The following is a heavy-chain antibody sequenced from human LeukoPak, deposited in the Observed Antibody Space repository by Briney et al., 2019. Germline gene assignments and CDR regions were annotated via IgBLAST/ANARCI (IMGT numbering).Heavy chain of an antibody. Sequence: SETLSLTCTVSGGSISSYYWSWIRQLPGKGLEWIGYIYYSGSTNYSPSLKSRVTISVDTSKNHFSLRLSSVTAADTAVYYCARVRTTVTTYSYYYMDVWGKGTTVTVSS. D-gene: IGHD4-17*01. CDR2: IYYSGST. CDR3: ARVRTTVTTYSYYYMDV. V-gene: IGHV4-59*01. CDR1: GGSISSYY. J-gene: IGHJ6*03.